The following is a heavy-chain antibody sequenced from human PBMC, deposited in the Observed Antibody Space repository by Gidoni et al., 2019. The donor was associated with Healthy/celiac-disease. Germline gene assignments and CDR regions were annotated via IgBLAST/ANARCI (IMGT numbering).Heavy chain of an antibody. J-gene: IGHJ4*02. D-gene: IGHD2-8*02. V-gene: IGHV4-34*01. CDR2: INHSGST. Sequence: QVQLQQWGAGLLKPSETLSLTCAVYGGSFSGYYWSWIRQPPGKGLEWIGEINHSGSTNYNPSLKSRVNISVDTSKNQFSLKLSSVTAADTAVYYWARVRWWGIHYYFDYWGQGTLVTVSS. CDR3: ARVRWWGIHYYFDY. CDR1: GGSFSGYY.